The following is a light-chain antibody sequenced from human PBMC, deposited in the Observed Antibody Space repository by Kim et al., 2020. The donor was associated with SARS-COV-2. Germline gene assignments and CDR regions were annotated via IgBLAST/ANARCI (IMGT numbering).Light chain of an antibody. CDR1: QSVSSK. CDR3: QQYNNWPLT. J-gene: IGKJ4*01. V-gene: IGKV3-15*01. Sequence: VSPGEGATLSCRASQSVSSKLAWYQQKTGQAPRLLIYGASTRATGIPARFSGSGSGTEFTLTISSLQSEDFAVYYCQQYNNWPLTFGGGTKVDIK. CDR2: GAS.